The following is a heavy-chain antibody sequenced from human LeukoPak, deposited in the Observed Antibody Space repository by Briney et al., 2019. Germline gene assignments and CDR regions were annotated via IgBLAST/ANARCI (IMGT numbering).Heavy chain of an antibody. CDR1: GYRFTSYW. CDR2: IDPSDSYT. V-gene: IGHV5-10-1*01. Sequence: GESLRISCKGSGYRFTSYWISWVRQMPGKGLEWMGRIDPSDSYTNYSPSFQGHVTISADKSISTAYLQWSSLKASDTAMYYCARHAPQANYGDYVFDYWGQGTLVTVSS. CDR3: ARHAPQANYGDYVFDY. J-gene: IGHJ4*02. D-gene: IGHD4-17*01.